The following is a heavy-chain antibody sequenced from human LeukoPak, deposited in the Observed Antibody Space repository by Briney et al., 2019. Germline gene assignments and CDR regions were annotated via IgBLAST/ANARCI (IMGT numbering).Heavy chain of an antibody. J-gene: IGHJ4*02. CDR1: GYTFTGYY. V-gene: IGHV1-2*02. CDR2: INPNSGDT. CDR3: ARGGYSGYDLVY. D-gene: IGHD5-12*01. Sequence: GASVKVSCKASGYTFTGYYMHWVRQAPGQGLEWMGWINPNSGDTNYAQKFQGRVTMTRDTSISTAYMELGRLRSDDTAVYYCARGGYSGYDLVYWGQGTLVTVSS.